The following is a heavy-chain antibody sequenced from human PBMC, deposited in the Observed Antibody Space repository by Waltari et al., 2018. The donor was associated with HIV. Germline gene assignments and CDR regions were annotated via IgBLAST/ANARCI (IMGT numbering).Heavy chain of an antibody. CDR2: IYTTGST. D-gene: IGHD2-2*01. CDR3: ARGSNSPVLRWLDP. J-gene: IGHJ5*02. V-gene: IGHV4-4*07. CDR1: GGSINSYY. Sequence: QVQLQESGPGLVKPSETLSLTCTVSGGSINSYYWSWIRQTAEKGLEWIGHIYTTGSTNYNPTLNSRVTMSVDTSKNQFSLNLTSVTVADTAIDYCARGSNSPVLRWLDPWGQGTRVTVSS.